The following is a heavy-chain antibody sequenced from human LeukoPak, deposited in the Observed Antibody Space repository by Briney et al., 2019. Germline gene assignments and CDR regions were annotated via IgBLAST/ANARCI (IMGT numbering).Heavy chain of an antibody. D-gene: IGHD3-22*01. CDR3: AIYYYDSSGIPS. J-gene: IGHJ4*02. CDR2: IYYSGST. V-gene: IGHV4-61*01. Sequence: PSETLSLTCTVSGGSISSGSYYWSWIRQPPGKGLEWIGYIYYSGSTNYNPSLKSRVTISVDTSKNQFSLKLSSVTAADTAVYYCAIYYYDSSGIPSWGQGTLVTVSS. CDR1: GGSISSGSYY.